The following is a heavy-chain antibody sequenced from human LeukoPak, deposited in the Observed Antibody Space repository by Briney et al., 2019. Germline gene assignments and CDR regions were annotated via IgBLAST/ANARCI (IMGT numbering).Heavy chain of an antibody. V-gene: IGHV3-49*03. Sequence: PGGSLRLSCTASGFTFGDYAMSWFRQAPGKGLEWVGFIRSKAYGGTTEYAASVKGRFTISRDDSKSIAYLQMNSLKTEDTAVYYCTRGEMATITVRFHYWGQGTLVTVSS. D-gene: IGHD5-24*01. CDR3: TRGEMATITVRFHY. CDR2: IRSKAYGGTT. J-gene: IGHJ4*02. CDR1: GFTFGDYA.